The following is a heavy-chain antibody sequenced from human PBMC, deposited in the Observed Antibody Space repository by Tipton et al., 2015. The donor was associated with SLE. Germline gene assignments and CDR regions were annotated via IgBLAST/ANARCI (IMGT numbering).Heavy chain of an antibody. Sequence: TLSLTCAVSGYPISSGYYWGWIRQPPGKGLEWIGSIYHSGSTYYNPSLKSRVTISVDTSKNKFSLKLSSVTAADTAVYYCARLDDYSTYWGQGTLVTVSS. CDR1: GYPISSGYY. CDR2: IYHSGST. V-gene: IGHV4-38-2*01. J-gene: IGHJ4*02. CDR3: ARLDDYSTY. D-gene: IGHD4-11*01.